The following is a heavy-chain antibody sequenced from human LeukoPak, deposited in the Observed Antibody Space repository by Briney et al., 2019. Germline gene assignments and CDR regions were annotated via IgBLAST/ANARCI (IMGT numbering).Heavy chain of an antibody. V-gene: IGHV1-2*02. J-gene: IGHJ4*02. CDR1: GYNFNAYN. CDR2: ITPKSGDA. Sequence: GASVKVSCKASGYNFNAYNMHWVRQAHGQGLEWMGWITPKSGDANHAQKFQGRVTMTWDTSLSTAYMQLSRLKSDDTAVYYCAREYILTAYYGDYWGQGTLVIVSS. D-gene: IGHD3-9*01. CDR3: AREYILTAYYGDY.